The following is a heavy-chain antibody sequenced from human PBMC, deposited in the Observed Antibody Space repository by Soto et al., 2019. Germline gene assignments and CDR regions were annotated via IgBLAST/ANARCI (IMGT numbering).Heavy chain of an antibody. CDR3: AHRDGVGEFDS. D-gene: IGHD3-10*01. CDR2: IYWDDDK. J-gene: IGHJ5*01. CDR1: GFSLTTDGVG. V-gene: IGHV2-5*02. Sequence: QITLKESGPTLVKPTQTLTLTCTFSGFSLTTDGVGVGWIRQPPGRALEWLALIYWDDDKRYSPSLKSRLAITPSTSTNPVVLTMTNMDAVDTATYFCAHRDGVGEFDSWGQGTLVTVSS.